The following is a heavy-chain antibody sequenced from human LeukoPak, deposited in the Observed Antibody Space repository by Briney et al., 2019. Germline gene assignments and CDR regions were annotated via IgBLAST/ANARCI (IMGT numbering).Heavy chain of an antibody. J-gene: IGHJ4*02. CDR1: GFTVSSYA. Sequence: GGSLRLSCAASGFTVSSYAMTWVRQAPGKGLEWVSAIGYSAGDTYYADSVKGRFTISRDNSMNTLYLQMNSLRADDTAVYYCAKDDDGHHHGVDHWGQGTLVTVSS. V-gene: IGHV3-23*01. CDR3: AKDDDGHHHGVDH. CDR2: IGYSAGDT. D-gene: IGHD4-17*01.